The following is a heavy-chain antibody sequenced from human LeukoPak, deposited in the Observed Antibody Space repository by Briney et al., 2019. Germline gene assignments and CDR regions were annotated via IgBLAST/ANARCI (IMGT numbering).Heavy chain of an antibody. Sequence: PGGSLRLSCAASGFTFSNYWMHWVRQASGKGLVWVSRINTDGSSTTYADSVKGRFTISRDNAENTLYLQMNSLRAEDTAVYYCIRSDYYGSGSDYTYYFDYWGQGTLVTVSS. J-gene: IGHJ4*02. CDR3: IRSDYYGSGSDYTYYFDY. CDR1: GFTFSNYW. CDR2: INTDGSST. D-gene: IGHD3-10*01. V-gene: IGHV3-74*01.